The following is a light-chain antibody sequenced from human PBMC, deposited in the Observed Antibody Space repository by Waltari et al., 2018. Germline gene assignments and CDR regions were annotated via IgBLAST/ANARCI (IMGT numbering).Light chain of an antibody. J-gene: IGKJ1*01. CDR3: QHYSGFSSRT. CDR2: DAS. Sequence: DIHMTQSPSTLSPSVGDTVTITCRASQSISDYLAWYQQKPGKAPKLLIYDASTLKNGVPSRFSGSVSGTEFTLTISSLQPDDFATYYCQHYSGFSSRTFGQGTKVDIK. CDR1: QSISDY. V-gene: IGKV1-5*01.